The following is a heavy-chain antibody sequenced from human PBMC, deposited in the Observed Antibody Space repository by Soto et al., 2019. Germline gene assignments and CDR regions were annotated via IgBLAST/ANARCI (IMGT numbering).Heavy chain of an antibody. CDR2: ISAYNGNT. J-gene: IGHJ6*02. V-gene: IGHV1-18*01. CDR1: GYTFTSYG. D-gene: IGHD4-17*01. CDR3: ARDGVEATVVTYIFTKYYYYGMDV. Sequence: ASVKVSCKASGYTFTSYGISWVRQAPGQGLEWMGWISAYNGNTNYAQKLQGRVTMTTDTSTSTAYMELRSLRSDDTAVYYCARDGVEATVVTYIFTKYYYYGMDVWGQGTTVTVSS.